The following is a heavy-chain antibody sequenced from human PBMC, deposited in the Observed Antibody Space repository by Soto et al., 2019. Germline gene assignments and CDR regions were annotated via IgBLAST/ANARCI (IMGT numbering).Heavy chain of an antibody. CDR1: GFTFTSYY. D-gene: IGHD3-22*01. CDR2: INPSGGST. J-gene: IGHJ4*02. CDR3: ARGAYYYDSSGPRNDY. Sequence: QVQLVQSGAEVKKPGASVKVSCKASGFTFTSYYMHWVRQAPGQGLEWMGIINPSGGSTSYAQKFQGRVTMTRDTSTSTVYMELSSLRSEDTAVYYCARGAYYYDSSGPRNDYWGQGTLVTVSS. V-gene: IGHV1-46*01.